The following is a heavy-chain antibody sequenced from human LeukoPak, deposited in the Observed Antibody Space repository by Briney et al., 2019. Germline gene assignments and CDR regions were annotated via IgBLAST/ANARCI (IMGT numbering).Heavy chain of an antibody. D-gene: IGHD6-19*01. J-gene: IGHJ4*02. CDR2: INHSGST. CDR1: GGSFSGYY. CDR3: ARVSGIAVEDN. Sequence: SETLSLTCAVYGGSFSGYYWSWIRQPPGKGLEWIGEINHSGSTNYNPSLKSRVTISVDTSKNQFSPKLSSVTAADTAVYYCARVSGIAVEDNWGQGTLVTVSS. V-gene: IGHV4-34*01.